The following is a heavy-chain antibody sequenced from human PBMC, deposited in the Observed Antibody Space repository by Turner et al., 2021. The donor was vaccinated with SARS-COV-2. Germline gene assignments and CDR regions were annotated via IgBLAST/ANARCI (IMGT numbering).Heavy chain of an antibody. J-gene: IGHJ4*02. D-gene: IGHD1-26*01. CDR2: ISGSGGST. V-gene: IGHV3-23*01. Sequence: EVPLLESGGGFLQPGGSHSLSCAASGFTFSTSSMSWFRQGPGKGLEWVSGISGSGGSTYYADPVKGRFTISRDNSKNTLFLQMNSLRAGDTAVYYCATGRRENYFNYWGQGTLVTVSS. CDR3: ATGRRENYFNY. CDR1: GFTFSTSS.